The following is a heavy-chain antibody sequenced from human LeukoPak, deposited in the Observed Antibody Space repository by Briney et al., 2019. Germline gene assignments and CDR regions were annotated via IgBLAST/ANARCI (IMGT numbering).Heavy chain of an antibody. V-gene: IGHV3-30*02. CDR1: GFTFRSYG. D-gene: IGHD2-15*01. J-gene: IGHJ4*02. CDR3: ARDDIRSGILASAGVRY. Sequence: GSLRLSCVASGFTFRSYGIHWVRQAPGKGLEWLAFIWYDEITKNYADSVKGRFTISRDNSNNTLYLQMNSLRAEDTAVYYCARDDIRSGILASAGVRYWGQGTLVTVSS. CDR2: IWYDEITK.